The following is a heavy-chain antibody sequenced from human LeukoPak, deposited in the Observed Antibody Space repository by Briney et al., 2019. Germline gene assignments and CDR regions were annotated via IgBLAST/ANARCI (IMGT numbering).Heavy chain of an antibody. J-gene: IGHJ6*03. CDR3: ARVLREIQLWSGPYYYYYMDV. D-gene: IGHD5-18*01. CDR1: GFTFSVYY. Sequence: PGGSLRLSCAASGFTFSVYYMSWIRQAPGKGLEWVSYISISGSTIYYADSVKGRFTISRDNAKNSLYLQMNSLRAEDTAVYYCARVLREIQLWSGPYYYYYMDVWGKGTTVTVSS. CDR2: ISISGSTI. V-gene: IGHV3-11*04.